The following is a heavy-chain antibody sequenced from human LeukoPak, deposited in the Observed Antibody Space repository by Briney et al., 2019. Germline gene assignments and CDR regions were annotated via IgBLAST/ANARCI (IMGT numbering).Heavy chain of an antibody. Sequence: GASVKVSCKASGYTFTGYYMHWVRQAPGQGLEWMGRINPNSGGTNYAQKFQGRVTMTRDTSISTAYMELSRLRSDDTAVYYCARPLGYSRGFFDIWGQGTMVTVSS. CDR1: GYTFTGYY. J-gene: IGHJ3*02. CDR3: ARPLGYSRGFFDI. D-gene: IGHD6-19*01. CDR2: INPNSGGT. V-gene: IGHV1-2*06.